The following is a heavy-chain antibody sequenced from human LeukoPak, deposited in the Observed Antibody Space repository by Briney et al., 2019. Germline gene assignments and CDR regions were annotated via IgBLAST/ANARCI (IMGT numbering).Heavy chain of an antibody. J-gene: IGHJ4*02. CDR1: GGSISSGDYY. Sequence: SETLSLTCTVSGGSISSGDYYWSWIRQPPGKGLEWIGYIYYSGSTYYNPSLKSRVTISVDTSKNQFSLKLSSVTAADTAVYYCVRVRAARDADYWGQGTLVTVSS. V-gene: IGHV4-30-4*01. CDR3: VRVRAARDADY. CDR2: IYYSGST. D-gene: IGHD2-21*02.